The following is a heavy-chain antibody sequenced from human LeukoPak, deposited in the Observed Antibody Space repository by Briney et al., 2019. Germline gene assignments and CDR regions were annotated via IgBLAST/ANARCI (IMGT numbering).Heavy chain of an antibody. J-gene: IGHJ4*02. CDR2: IYSGGST. CDR1: GFTFSSYA. CDR3: ARSDYNFDY. D-gene: IGHD3-16*01. V-gene: IGHV3-53*01. Sequence: PGGSLRLSCAASGFTFSSYAMSWVRQAPGKGLEWVSVIYSGGSTYYADSVKGRFTISRDNSKNTLYLQMNSLRAEDTAVYYCARSDYNFDYWGQGTLVTVSS.